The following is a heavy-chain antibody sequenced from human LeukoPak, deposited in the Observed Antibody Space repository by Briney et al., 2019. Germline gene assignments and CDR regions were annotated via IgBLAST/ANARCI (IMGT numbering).Heavy chain of an antibody. Sequence: GGSLRLSCAASGFTFSDYGMTWVRQAPGQGLEWVSFISHTSDIVFYAASVKGRFTISRDNAKNSLYLQMNSLRDEATAVYYCERVRSGWYDDYWGQGTLVTVSS. CDR3: ERVRSGWYDDY. CDR2: ISHTSDIV. CDR1: GFTFSDYG. J-gene: IGHJ4*02. V-gene: IGHV3-48*02. D-gene: IGHD6-19*01.